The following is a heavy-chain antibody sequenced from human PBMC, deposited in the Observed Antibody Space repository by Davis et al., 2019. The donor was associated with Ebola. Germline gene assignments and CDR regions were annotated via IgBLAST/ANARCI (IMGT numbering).Heavy chain of an antibody. CDR2: VYYLGTT. CDR1: GGSISSYY. V-gene: IGHV4-59*12. CDR3: ARDYVY. Sequence: MPSETLSLTCTVSGGSISSYYWSWIRQPPGKGLEWIGYVYYLGTTSYSPSLKSRVTISADTSKNQFSLRLKSVTAADTAMYYCARDYVYWGQGILVTVSS. J-gene: IGHJ4*02. D-gene: IGHD1-14*01.